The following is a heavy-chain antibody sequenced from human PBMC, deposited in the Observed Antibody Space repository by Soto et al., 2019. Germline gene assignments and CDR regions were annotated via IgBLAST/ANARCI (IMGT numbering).Heavy chain of an antibody. V-gene: IGHV4-59*01. D-gene: IGHD1-26*01. CDR1: SGSIGTYF. CDR3: ARGRGGTYDAFDI. Sequence: SETLSLTCTVSSGSIGTYFWSWIRQPPGKGLEWIGYIYYSGTTNYNPSLKSRVTIFLDTSKNQFSLRLSSVTAADTAVYYCARGRGGTYDAFDIWGQGALVTVSS. CDR2: IYYSGTT. J-gene: IGHJ3*02.